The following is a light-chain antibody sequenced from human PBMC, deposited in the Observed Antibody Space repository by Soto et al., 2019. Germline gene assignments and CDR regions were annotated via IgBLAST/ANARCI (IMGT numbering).Light chain of an antibody. Sequence: QPALTQPASVSGSPGQSITISCTGASSDVGAYNYVSWYQHHPGKAPKLMIYEVSTRPSGVSNRFYGSKSGNTASLTISGLQAEDGADYYCSSYTSSSTLEVFGPGTKVTVL. CDR1: SSDVGAYNY. CDR3: SSYTSSSTLEV. J-gene: IGLJ1*01. CDR2: EVS. V-gene: IGLV2-14*01.